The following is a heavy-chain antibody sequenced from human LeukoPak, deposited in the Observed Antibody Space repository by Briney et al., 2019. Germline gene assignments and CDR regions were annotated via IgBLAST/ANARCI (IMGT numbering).Heavy chain of an antibody. Sequence: PSETLSLTCAVSGGSISSGGYSWSWIRQPPGKGLEWIGYIYHSGSTYYNPSLKSRVTISVDRFKNQFSLKLSSVTAADTAVYYCARGTAAAGFDWFDPWGQGTLVTVSS. J-gene: IGHJ5*02. D-gene: IGHD6-13*01. CDR1: GGSISSGGYS. CDR3: ARGTAAAGFDWFDP. V-gene: IGHV4-30-2*01. CDR2: IYHSGST.